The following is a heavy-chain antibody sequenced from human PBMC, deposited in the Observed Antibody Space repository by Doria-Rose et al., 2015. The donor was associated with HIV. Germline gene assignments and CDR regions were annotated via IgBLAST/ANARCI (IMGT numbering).Heavy chain of an antibody. CDR3: TRGPCSGGTCHSNWFDP. CDR1: GYTFTNYA. V-gene: IGHV1-3*01. J-gene: IGHJ5*02. D-gene: IGHD2-15*01. Sequence: QVQLQESGAEVKKPGASVKVSCKTSGYTFTNYAIHWVRQAPGQRLEWMGWINVGNGDTKYPQRFQGRVTITRDTSASTANMDLRSLKSEDAAVYYCTRGPCSGGTCHSNWFDPWGQGTLVTVSS. CDR2: INVGNGDT.